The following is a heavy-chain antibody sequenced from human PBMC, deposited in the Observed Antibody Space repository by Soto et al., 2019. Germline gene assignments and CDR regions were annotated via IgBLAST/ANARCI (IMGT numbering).Heavy chain of an antibody. Sequence: GASVKVSCKASGVTFSSYAISWVRQAPGQAHEWIGGIIPIFGTANYAQKFHGRVTITADEATSTAYMELSSLRSEDTAVYYFASVFRYLSPFLYSYYFDYWGQGTLVTVPQ. CDR3: ASVFRYLSPFLYSYYFDY. CDR1: GVTFSSYA. V-gene: IGHV1-69*13. CDR2: IIPIFGTA. D-gene: IGHD2-21*01. J-gene: IGHJ4*02.